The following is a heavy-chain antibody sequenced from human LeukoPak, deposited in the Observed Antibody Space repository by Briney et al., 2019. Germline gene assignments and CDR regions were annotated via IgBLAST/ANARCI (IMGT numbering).Heavy chain of an antibody. Sequence: SETLSLTCAVSGYSISSGYYCGWIRQPPGQGLEWIGSIYNSGSTYYNPSLKSRVTISVDTSKNQFSLKLSSVTAADTAVYYCASLYCSGGSCYALYFDYWGQGTLVTVSS. CDR1: GYSISSGYY. D-gene: IGHD2-15*01. V-gene: IGHV4-38-2*01. CDR3: ASLYCSGGSCYALYFDY. J-gene: IGHJ4*02. CDR2: IYNSGST.